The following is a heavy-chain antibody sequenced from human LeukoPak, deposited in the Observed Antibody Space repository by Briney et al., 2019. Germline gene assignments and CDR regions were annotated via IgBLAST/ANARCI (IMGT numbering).Heavy chain of an antibody. D-gene: IGHD3-10*01. CDR1: GGSLSYYY. V-gene: IGHV4-59*01. J-gene: IGHJ4*02. CDR2: IYFRGST. CDR3: ARSSGVDAYYFGY. Sequence: SETLSLTCTVSGGSLSYYYWSWIRQPPGKGLEWIGYIYFRGSTNYNPSLQSRVTISVDTPKNQFSLNLSSVTAADTAIYFCARSSGVDAYYFGYWGQGTLVTVSS.